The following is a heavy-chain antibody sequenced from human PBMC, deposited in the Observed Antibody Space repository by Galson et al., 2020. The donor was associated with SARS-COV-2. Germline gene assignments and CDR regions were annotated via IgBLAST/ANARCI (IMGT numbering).Heavy chain of an antibody. CDR1: GFTFSSYG. Sequence: GESLKISCAASGFTFSSYGMHWVRQAPGKGLEWVAVIWYDGSNKYYADSVKGRFTISRDNSKNTLYLQMNSLRAEDMAVYYCARDDISSGWYFDYWGQGTLVTVSS. CDR3: ARDDISSGWYFDY. D-gene: IGHD6-19*01. J-gene: IGHJ4*02. V-gene: IGHV3-33*01. CDR2: IWYDGSNK.